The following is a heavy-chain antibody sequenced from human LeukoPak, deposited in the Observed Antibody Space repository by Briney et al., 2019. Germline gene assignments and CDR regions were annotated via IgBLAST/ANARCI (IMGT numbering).Heavy chain of an antibody. CDR3: ARGLWSSGWYRLGAFDI. V-gene: IGHV4-34*01. CDR2: INHSGST. J-gene: IGHJ3*02. Sequence: PSETLSLTCAVYGGSFSGYYWSWIRQPPGKGLEWIGEINHSGSTNYNPSLKSRVTISVDTSKNQFSLKLSSVTAADTAVYYCARGLWSSGWYRLGAFDIWGQGQWSPSLQ. D-gene: IGHD6-19*01. CDR1: GGSFSGYY.